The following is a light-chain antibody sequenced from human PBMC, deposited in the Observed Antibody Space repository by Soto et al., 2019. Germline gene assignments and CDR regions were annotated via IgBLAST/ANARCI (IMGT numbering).Light chain of an antibody. CDR3: LIDYAYFWA. J-gene: IGKJ1*01. V-gene: IGKV1-6*01. Sequence: AIQLTQSPSSLSASVGDRVTITCRASQGIRSALGWYQQKPGKVPKLMIYAASTLQSGVPSRFSGSGFGTDFTLTINSLQPEDFATYYCLIDYAYFWAFGQGTKV. CDR2: AAS. CDR1: QGIRSA.